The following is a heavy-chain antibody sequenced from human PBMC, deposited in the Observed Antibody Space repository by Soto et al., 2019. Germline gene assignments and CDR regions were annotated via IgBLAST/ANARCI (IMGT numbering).Heavy chain of an antibody. V-gene: IGHV3-74*01. CDR1: GVTFSNYW. J-gene: IGHJ3*01. D-gene: IGHD1-20*01. CDR3: ARDNWNTV. Sequence: GGSLRLSCAASGVTFSNYWMHWVRQVPGKGLVWVSRVNGDGSSTFYADSVKGRFTISRDNAENTVFLQMNSLRAEDTAVYYCARDNWNTVWGQGTMVTVSS. CDR2: VNGDGSST.